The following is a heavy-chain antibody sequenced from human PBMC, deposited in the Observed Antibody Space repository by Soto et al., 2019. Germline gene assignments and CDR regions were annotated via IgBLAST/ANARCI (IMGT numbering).Heavy chain of an antibody. CDR3: ARGPLLLRYFDWSLCPAAFDI. Sequence: SETLSLTCAVYGGSFSGYYWSWIRQPPGKGLEWIGEINHSGSTNYNPSLKSRVTISVDTSKSQFSLKLSSVTAADTAVYYCARGPLLLRYFDWSLCPAAFDIWGQGTMVTVSS. J-gene: IGHJ3*02. CDR2: INHSGST. V-gene: IGHV4-34*01. D-gene: IGHD3-9*01. CDR1: GGSFSGYY.